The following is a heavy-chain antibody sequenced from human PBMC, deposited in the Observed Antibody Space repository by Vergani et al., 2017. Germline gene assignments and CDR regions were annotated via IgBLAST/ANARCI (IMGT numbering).Heavy chain of an antibody. CDR3: VRDLGRGYCSTTLCFGMDL. Sequence: QVQLQESGPGLVKPPGTLSLICAVSGGSISSDNWWSWVRQSPGKGLEWIGEIHHYGSTNYNPSLKSRVTIYLDKSKNQFSLTLSSVTAADTAVYYCVRDLGRGYCSTTLCFGMDLWGQGTTVTVS. CDR1: GGSISSDNW. V-gene: IGHV4-4*03. D-gene: IGHD2-15*01. CDR2: IHHYGST. J-gene: IGHJ6*02.